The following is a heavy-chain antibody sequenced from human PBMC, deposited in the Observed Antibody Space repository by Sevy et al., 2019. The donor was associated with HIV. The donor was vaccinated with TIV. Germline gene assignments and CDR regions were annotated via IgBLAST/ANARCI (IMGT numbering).Heavy chain of an antibody. CDR3: ARGVSGTAGAFDI. V-gene: IGHV3-53*01. CDR2: IYSGGST. Sequence: GGSLRLSCAASGFSVSGNYMSWVRQAPGKGLEWVSVIYSGGSTYYADSVKGRFTISRDNPKNTLYFQMNTLRPEDTAVYFCARGVSGTAGAFDIWGQGTMVTVSS. J-gene: IGHJ3*02. D-gene: IGHD3-10*01. CDR1: GFSVSGNY.